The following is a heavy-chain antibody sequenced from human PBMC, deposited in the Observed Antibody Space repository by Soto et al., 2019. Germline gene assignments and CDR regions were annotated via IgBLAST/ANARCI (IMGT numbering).Heavy chain of an antibody. CDR3: ARDGGCRDGYTVGFNWFDP. CDR1: GFTFSSYG. V-gene: IGHV3-33*01. J-gene: IGHJ5*02. D-gene: IGHD5-12*01. CDR2: IWYDGSNK. Sequence: QVQLVESGGGVVQPGRSLRLSCAASGFTFSSYGMHWVRQAPGKGLEWVAVIWYDGSNKYYADSVKGRFTISRDNSKNTRYLEIISLRAEDTAVSYCARDGGCRDGYTVGFNWFDPWGQGTLVTVSS.